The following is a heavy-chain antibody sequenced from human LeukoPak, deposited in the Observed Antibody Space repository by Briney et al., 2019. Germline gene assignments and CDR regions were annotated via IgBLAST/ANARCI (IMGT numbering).Heavy chain of an antibody. D-gene: IGHD4-17*01. CDR3: ASPKTYATDDWYFDL. J-gene: IGHJ2*01. CDR1: GGSFSGYY. CDR2: INHSGST. Sequence: SETLSLTCAVYGGSFSGYYWSWIRQPPGKGLEWIGEINHSGSTNYNPSLKSRVTISVDTSKNQFSLKLSSVTAADTAVYYCASPKTYATDDWYFDLWGRGTLVTVSS. V-gene: IGHV4-34*01.